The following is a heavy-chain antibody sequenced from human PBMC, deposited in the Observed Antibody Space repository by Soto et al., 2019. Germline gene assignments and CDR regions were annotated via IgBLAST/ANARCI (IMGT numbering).Heavy chain of an antibody. CDR1: GGTFSSYT. Sequence: SVKVSCKASASGGTFSSYTISWVRQAPGLGIEWLGKIIPMIATANYAQKFQGRVTITADESTSTAYMELSSLRSEDTAVYYCARDSSNDSSGYWILDYWGQGTLVTVSS. CDR2: IIPMIATA. CDR3: ARDSSNDSSGYWILDY. V-gene: IGHV1-69*08. J-gene: IGHJ4*02. D-gene: IGHD3-22*01.